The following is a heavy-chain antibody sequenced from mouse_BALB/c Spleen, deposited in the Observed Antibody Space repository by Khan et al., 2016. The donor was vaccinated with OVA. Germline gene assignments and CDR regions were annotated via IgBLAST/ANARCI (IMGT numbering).Heavy chain of an antibody. D-gene: IGHD2-10*02. J-gene: IGHJ2*01. CDR3: ARVYGGDFDY. CDR2: ISYSGNT. CDR1: GYSITSDYA. V-gene: IGHV3-2*02. Sequence: EVELVESGPGLMKPSQSLSLPCTVTGYSITSDYAWNWIRQFPGNKLEWMGYISYSGNTNYNPSLKSRISITRDTSKNQFFLQLNSVTTEDTATYYCARVYGGDFDYWGQGTTLTVSS.